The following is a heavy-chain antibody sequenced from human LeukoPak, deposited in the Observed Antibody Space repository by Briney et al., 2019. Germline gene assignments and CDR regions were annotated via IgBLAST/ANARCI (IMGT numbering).Heavy chain of an antibody. CDR2: ISSSGSTI. D-gene: IGHD6-13*01. Sequence: PGGSLRLSCAASGFTFSDYYMSWIRQAPGKGLEWVSYISSSGSTIYYADSVKGRFTISRDNALNSLYLQMNSLRAEDTAIYYCARSIPYGTTWYGRSDYWGQGTLVTVSS. J-gene: IGHJ4*02. V-gene: IGHV3-11*01. CDR1: GFTFSDYY. CDR3: ARSIPYGTTWYGRSDY.